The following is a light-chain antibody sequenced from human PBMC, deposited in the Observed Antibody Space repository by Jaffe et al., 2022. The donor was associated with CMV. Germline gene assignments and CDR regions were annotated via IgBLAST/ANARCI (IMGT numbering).Light chain of an antibody. CDR1: ALPKQY. V-gene: IGLV3-25*03. CDR3: QSADSSGTSWV. J-gene: IGLJ3*02. CDR2: KDS. Sequence: SYELAQPPSVSVSPGQTARITCSGDALPKQYAYWYQQKLGQAPVLVMYKDSERPSGIPERFSGSSSGTTVTLTISGVQAEDEADYYCQSADSSGTSWVFGGGTKLTVL.